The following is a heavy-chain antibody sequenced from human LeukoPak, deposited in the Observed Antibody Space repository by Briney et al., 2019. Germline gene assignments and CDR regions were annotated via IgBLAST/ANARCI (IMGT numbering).Heavy chain of an antibody. D-gene: IGHD3-22*01. J-gene: IGHJ4*02. CDR2: ISASGTTR. Sequence: PGGSLRLSCSVSGLTFSGYSMNWVREAPGKGLEWVSYISASGTTRYYVDSVKGRFTVSRDNAKNSLYLQMNSLRDEDTAVYYCALYYYDTSGYPSFDYWGQGTLVTVSS. V-gene: IGHV3-48*02. CDR3: ALYYYDTSGYPSFDY. CDR1: GLTFSGYS.